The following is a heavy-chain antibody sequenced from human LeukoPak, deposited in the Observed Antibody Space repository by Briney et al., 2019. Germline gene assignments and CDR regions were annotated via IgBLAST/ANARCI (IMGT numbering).Heavy chain of an antibody. CDR3: AIDSHYGMDV. V-gene: IGHV3-53*04. D-gene: IGHD3-9*01. J-gene: IGHJ6*02. CDR1: AFTLSINY. Sequence: GGSLRLSCAASAFTLSINYMSWVRQAPGKGLESVSVIYNSGGTYYSDSVKGRFTIARHKSKNMLYLQMNSLRAEDTAVYYCAIDSHYGMDVWGQGSTVSVSS. CDR2: IYNSGGT.